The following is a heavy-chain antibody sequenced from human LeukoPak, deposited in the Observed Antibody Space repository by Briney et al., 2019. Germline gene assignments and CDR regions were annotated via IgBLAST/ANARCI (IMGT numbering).Heavy chain of an antibody. CDR2: IRDDGSRA. Sequence: GTSLRLSCAASGFTFSRFGMHWVRQAPGEGLEWVAVIRDDGSRAYYADSLKGRFTVSRDNSESTLFLQMNSLRPEDTAVYYCAKKLVPYIGSGYGLAVWGQGTTVTVSS. CDR1: GFTFSRFG. D-gene: IGHD3-10*01. V-gene: IGHV3-30*18. CDR3: AKKLVPYIGSGYGLAV. J-gene: IGHJ6*02.